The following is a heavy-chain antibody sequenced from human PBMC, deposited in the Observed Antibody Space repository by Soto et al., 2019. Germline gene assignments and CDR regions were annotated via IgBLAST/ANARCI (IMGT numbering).Heavy chain of an antibody. Sequence: ASVKVSCKASGYDFTAYDINWVRQASGQGLEWMGWMNPINGATGSARRFQGRVSMTRNTATGTAYLELTSLRSDDSAVYYCGRGPSPRAPAGGTPYYYAVDVWGQGTTVTVSS. D-gene: IGHD6-13*01. CDR3: GRGPSPRAPAGGTPYYYAVDV. V-gene: IGHV1-8*02. CDR2: MNPINGAT. J-gene: IGHJ6*02. CDR1: GYDFTAYD.